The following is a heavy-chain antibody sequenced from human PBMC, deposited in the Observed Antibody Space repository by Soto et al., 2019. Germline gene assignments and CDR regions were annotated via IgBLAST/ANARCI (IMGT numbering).Heavy chain of an antibody. Sequence: XESLTLTSPVSCFSLSGSCYFWDCVLQPPEKVLEWVVSIYYTGSTFYNPSLKSRVTMSVDTSTNHFSLKVIYVTAADTAVYFCARNPPITGRGVGFDTWGQGTLVTVSS. CDR1: CFSLSGSCYF. CDR3: ARNPPITGRGVGFDT. D-gene: IGHD1-26*01. V-gene: IGHV4-39*02. J-gene: IGHJ5*02. CDR2: IYYTGST.